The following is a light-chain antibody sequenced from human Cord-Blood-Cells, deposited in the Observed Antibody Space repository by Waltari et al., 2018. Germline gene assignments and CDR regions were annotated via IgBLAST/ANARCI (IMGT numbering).Light chain of an antibody. J-gene: IGKJ4*01. V-gene: IGKV3-20*01. CDR1: QSVSSSY. CDR2: GAS. Sequence: EIVLTQSPGTRSLSPGERATLSCRASQSVSSSYLAWYQQKPGQAPRPITYGASSRATGIPDRFSGSGCGTDFTLTMRRLEPEDFAVYYCQQYGSSPRTFGGGTKVEIK. CDR3: QQYGSSPRT.